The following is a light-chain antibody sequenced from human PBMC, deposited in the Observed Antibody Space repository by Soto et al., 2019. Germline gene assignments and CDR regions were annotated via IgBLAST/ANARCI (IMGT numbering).Light chain of an antibody. J-gene: IGKJ1*01. V-gene: IGKV3-15*01. CDR3: QQYNNWPPVT. CDR1: QSVSSD. Sequence: EIVLTQSPATLSLSPGERATLSCRASQSVSSDLAWYHQKPGQAPRLLIYGASTRATGIPARFRGSGSGTEFTLTISSLQSEDFAVYYCQQYNNWPPVTFGQGTKVDIK. CDR2: GAS.